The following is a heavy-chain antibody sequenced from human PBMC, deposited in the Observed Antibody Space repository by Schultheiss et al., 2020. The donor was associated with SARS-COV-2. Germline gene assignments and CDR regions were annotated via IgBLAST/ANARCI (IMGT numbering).Heavy chain of an antibody. V-gene: IGHV1-2*02. CDR3: ARDRGETGTTGWFDP. CDR2: INPNSGGT. J-gene: IGHJ5*02. D-gene: IGHD1-7*01. CDR1: GYTFTGYY. Sequence: ASVKVSCKASGYTFTGYYMHWVRQAPGQGLEWMGWINPNSGGTNYAQKFQGRVTMTRDTSISTAYMELSRLRSEDTAVYYCARDRGETGTTGWFDPWGQGTLVTVSS.